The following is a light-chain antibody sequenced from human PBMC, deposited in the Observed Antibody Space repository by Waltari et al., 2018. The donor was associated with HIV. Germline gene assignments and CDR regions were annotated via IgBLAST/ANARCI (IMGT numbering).Light chain of an antibody. CDR2: QDN. J-gene: IGLJ1*01. V-gene: IGLV3-1*01. CDR3: QAWDSSTAFYV. Sequence: SYELTQPPSVSVSPGQTASITCPGDKLGDTYACWYQQKQGQSPVLVIYQDNKRPSVIPERFAGSNSGNTATLTISGTQAVDEADYYCQAWDSSTAFYVFGTGTKVTVL. CDR1: KLGDTY.